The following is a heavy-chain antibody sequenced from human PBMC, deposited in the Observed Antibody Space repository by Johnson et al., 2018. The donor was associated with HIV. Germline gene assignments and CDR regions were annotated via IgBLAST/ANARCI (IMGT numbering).Heavy chain of an antibody. CDR2: ISYDGSNK. D-gene: IGHD3-22*01. J-gene: IGHJ3*02. CDR3: AKDRAPAYYYDSDAAFDI. Sequence: QVQLVESGGGVVQPGRSLRLSCAASGFTFSSYAMHWVRQAPGKGLEWVAVISYDGSNKYYADSVKGRFTISRDNSKNSLYLQMNSLRAEDTALYYCAKDRAPAYYYDSDAAFDIWGQGTMVTVSS. CDR1: GFTFSSYA. V-gene: IGHV3-30-3*01.